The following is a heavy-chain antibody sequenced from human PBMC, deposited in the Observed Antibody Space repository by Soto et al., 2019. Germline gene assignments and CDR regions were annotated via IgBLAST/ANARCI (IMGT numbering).Heavy chain of an antibody. V-gene: IGHV3-11*06. Sequence: GGSLRLSCAASGFTFSDYYMSWIRQAPGKGLEWVSYISSSSSYTNYADSVKGRFTISRDNAKNSLYLQMNSLRAEDTAVYYCARETSGDYGDYVGGGQFDYWGQGTLVTVSS. CDR3: ARETSGDYGDYVGGGQFDY. CDR1: GFTFSDYY. J-gene: IGHJ4*02. CDR2: ISSSSSYT. D-gene: IGHD4-17*01.